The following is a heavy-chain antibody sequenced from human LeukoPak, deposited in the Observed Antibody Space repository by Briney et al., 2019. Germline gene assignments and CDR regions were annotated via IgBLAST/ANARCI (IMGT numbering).Heavy chain of an antibody. Sequence: GASVKVSCKASGYTFTSYYMHWVRQAPGQGLEWMGIINPSGGSTSYAQRFQGRVTMTRDTSTSTVYMELSSLRSEDTAVYYCATPPEWCSSTSCYLGYWGQGTLVTVSS. CDR3: ATPPEWCSSTSCYLGY. D-gene: IGHD2-2*01. J-gene: IGHJ4*02. V-gene: IGHV1-46*01. CDR2: INPSGGST. CDR1: GYTFTSYY.